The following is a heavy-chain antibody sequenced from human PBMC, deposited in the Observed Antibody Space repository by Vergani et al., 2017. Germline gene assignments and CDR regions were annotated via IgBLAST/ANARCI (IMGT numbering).Heavy chain of an antibody. V-gene: IGHV3-33*06. D-gene: IGHD3-10*01. CDR2: IWYDGSNK. J-gene: IGHJ4*02. CDR3: AKDFYYGSDELGYFDY. Sequence: VQLLESGGGLVQPGGSLRLSCAASGFTFSSYAMSWVRQAPGKGLEWVAVIWYDGSNKYYADSVKGRFTISRDNSKNTLYLQMNSLRAEDTAVYYCAKDFYYGSDELGYFDYWGQGTLVTVSS. CDR1: GFTFSSYA.